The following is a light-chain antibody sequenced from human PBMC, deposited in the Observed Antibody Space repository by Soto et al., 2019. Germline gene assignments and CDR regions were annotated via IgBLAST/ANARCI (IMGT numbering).Light chain of an antibody. V-gene: IGLV2-8*01. Sequence: QSALTQPPSASGSPGQSVTISCTGSSSDVDDYKYVSWYQQHPGKTPKLLIYEVSQRPSGVPDRFSGSKSGNTASLTVSGVKAEYEADYDCSSSVGNNIFYVFGTGTKVTVL. J-gene: IGLJ1*01. CDR1: SSDVDDYKY. CDR3: SSSVGNNIFYV. CDR2: EVS.